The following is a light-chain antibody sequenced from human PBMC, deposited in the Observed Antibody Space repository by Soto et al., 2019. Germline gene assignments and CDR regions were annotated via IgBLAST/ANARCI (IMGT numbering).Light chain of an antibody. CDR1: SSNIGSAY. CDR2: RNN. CDR3: AAWDDSLVV. J-gene: IGLJ2*01. Sequence: QSVLTQPPSASGTPGQTVTISCSGGSSNIGSAYIYWYQHLPGTAPKLLIYRNNQRPSGVPDRFSASKSGTSASLAISGLRSEDDADYYCAAWDDSLVVFGGGTQLTV. V-gene: IGLV1-47*01.